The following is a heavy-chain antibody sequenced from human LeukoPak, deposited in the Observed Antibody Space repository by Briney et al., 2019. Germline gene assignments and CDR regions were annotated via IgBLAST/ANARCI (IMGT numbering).Heavy chain of an antibody. V-gene: IGHV1-2*02. Sequence: ASVKVSCKASGYTFTGYYMHWVRQAPGQGLEWMGWINPNSGGTNYAQKFQGRVTMTRDTSISTAYMELSSLRSEDTAVYYCARDTAARPAYYYMDVWGKGTTVTVSS. CDR2: INPNSGGT. J-gene: IGHJ6*03. D-gene: IGHD6-6*01. CDR3: ARDTAARPAYYYMDV. CDR1: GYTFTGYY.